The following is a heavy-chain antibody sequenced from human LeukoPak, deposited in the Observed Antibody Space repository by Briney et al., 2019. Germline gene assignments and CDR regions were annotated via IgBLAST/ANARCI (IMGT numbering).Heavy chain of an antibody. CDR1: GFTLSSNY. CDR2: IYSGGST. Sequence: GGSLRLSCAASGFTLSSNYMSWVRQAPGKGLEWVSVIYSGGSTYYVDSVKGGFTISRDNSKNTLYLKMNSLRAEDTAVYYCAREYPLFHYFDYWGQGTLVTVSS. V-gene: IGHV3-53*01. CDR3: AREYPLFHYFDY. J-gene: IGHJ4*02. D-gene: IGHD2-2*01.